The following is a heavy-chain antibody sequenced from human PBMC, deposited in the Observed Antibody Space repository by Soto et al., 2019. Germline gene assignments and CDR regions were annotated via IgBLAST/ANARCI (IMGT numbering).Heavy chain of an antibody. J-gene: IGHJ5*02. CDR1: GFTFSSYA. CDR2: ISGSGGST. CDR3: AKGGRIAAAPSPNWFDP. D-gene: IGHD6-13*01. Sequence: EVQLLESGGGLVQPGGSLRLSCAASGFTFSSYAMSWVRQAPGKGLEWVSAISGSGGSTYYADSVKGRFTISRDNSKNTLYLQMNSLRAEDTAVYYCAKGGRIAAAPSPNWFDPWGQGTLVTVSS. V-gene: IGHV3-23*01.